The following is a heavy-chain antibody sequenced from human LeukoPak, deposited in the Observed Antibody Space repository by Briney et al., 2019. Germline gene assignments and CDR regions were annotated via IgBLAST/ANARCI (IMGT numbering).Heavy chain of an antibody. V-gene: IGHV4-59*01. J-gene: IGHJ1*01. CDR1: SGSISSYY. CDR2: IYYNGST. Sequence: SETLSLTCTVSSGSISSYYWSWIGQPPGKGLEWIGYIYYNGSTNYNPSLKSRVTISVDTSKNQFSLKLSSVTAADTAVYYCARGPDYDFWSGYYTEYFQHWGQGTLVTVSS. D-gene: IGHD3-3*01. CDR3: ARGPDYDFWSGYYTEYFQH.